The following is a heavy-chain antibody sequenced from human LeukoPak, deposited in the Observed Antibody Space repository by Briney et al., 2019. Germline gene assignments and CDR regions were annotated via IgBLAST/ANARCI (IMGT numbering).Heavy chain of an antibody. Sequence: ASVKVSCKASGYTFTSYYMHWVRQATGQGLEWMGWMNPKSGNTLYAQKFQGRVTMTRNTSISTAYMELSSVRSEDTAVYYCARFLKNPVNRRGPANYYMDVWGKGTTVTISS. CDR1: GYTFTSYY. CDR2: MNPKSGNT. CDR3: ARFLKNPVNRRGPANYYMDV. J-gene: IGHJ6*03. V-gene: IGHV1-8*02. D-gene: IGHD2/OR15-2a*01.